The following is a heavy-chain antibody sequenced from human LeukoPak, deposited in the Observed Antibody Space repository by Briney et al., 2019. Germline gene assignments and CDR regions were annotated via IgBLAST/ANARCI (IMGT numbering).Heavy chain of an antibody. Sequence: GRSLRLSCAASGFTFDDYAMHWVRQAPGKGLGWVSAISGSGDYTYYADSVKGRFTISRDNSKNTLHLQMNSLRAEDAAVYYCAKGGIAVAGTSYYYYMDVWGKGTTVTISS. V-gene: IGHV3-23*01. CDR2: ISGSGDYT. CDR3: AKGGIAVAGTSYYYYMDV. D-gene: IGHD6-19*01. CDR1: GFTFDDYA. J-gene: IGHJ6*03.